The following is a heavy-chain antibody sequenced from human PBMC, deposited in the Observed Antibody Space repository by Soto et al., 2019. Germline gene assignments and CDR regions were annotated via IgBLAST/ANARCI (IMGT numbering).Heavy chain of an antibody. CDR2: ISAYNGNT. CDR1: GYTFTSYG. J-gene: IGHJ5*02. CDR3: ARGNQYYDFWSGYTNWFDP. D-gene: IGHD3-3*01. V-gene: IGHV1-18*01. Sequence: VKVSCKASGYTFTSYGISWVRQAPGQGLEWMGWISAYNGNTNYAQKLQGRVTMTTDTSTSTAYMELRSLRSDDTAVYYCARGNQYYDFWSGYTNWFDPWGQGTLVTVSS.